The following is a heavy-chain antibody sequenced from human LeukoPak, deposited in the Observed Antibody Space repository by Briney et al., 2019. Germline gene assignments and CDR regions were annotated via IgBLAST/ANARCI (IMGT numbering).Heavy chain of an antibody. V-gene: IGHV4-28*03. J-gene: IGHJ5*02. D-gene: IGHD2-2*01. CDR3: ARVVPAAETTNWFDL. CDR1: GYSISSSNW. Sequence: PSDTLSLTCAISGYSISSSNWWGWIRQPPGKGMEWIGYIYYSGSTYYNPSLKSRVTMSVDTSKNQFSLKLSSVTAVDTAVYYCARVVPAAETTNWFDLWGQGTLVTVSS. CDR2: IYYSGST.